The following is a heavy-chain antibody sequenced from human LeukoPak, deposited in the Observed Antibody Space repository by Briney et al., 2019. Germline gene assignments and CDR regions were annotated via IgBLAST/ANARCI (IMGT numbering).Heavy chain of an antibody. CDR2: IYYSGST. D-gene: IGHD3-10*01. V-gene: IGHV4-39*01. CDR1: GGSISSSSYY. Sequence: SETLSLTCTVSGGSISSSSYYWGWIRQPPGKGLEWIGSIYYSGSTYYNPSLKSRVTISVDTSKNQFSLELSSVTAADTAVYYCARTTPVTAGIDYWGQGTLVTVSS. CDR3: ARTTPVTAGIDY. J-gene: IGHJ4*02.